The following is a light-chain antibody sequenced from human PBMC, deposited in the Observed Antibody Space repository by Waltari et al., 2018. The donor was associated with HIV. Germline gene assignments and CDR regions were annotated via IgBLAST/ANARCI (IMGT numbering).Light chain of an antibody. CDR3: SSYTHNHRIL. J-gene: IGLJ2*01. CDR1: SSDVGAYEY. Sequence: QSALTQPASMFGSPGQSITIPCTGTSSDVGAYEYVAWYQHHPGKAPKLLISDVSNRPSGVSHRFSGSKSGNTASLTISGLQADDEALYYCSSYTHNHRILFCGGTNLTVL. V-gene: IGLV2-14*01. CDR2: DVS.